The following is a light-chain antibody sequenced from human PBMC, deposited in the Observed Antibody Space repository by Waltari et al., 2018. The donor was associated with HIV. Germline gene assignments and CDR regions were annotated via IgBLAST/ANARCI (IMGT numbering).Light chain of an antibody. CDR3: QQYYSTPLT. Sequence: DIVMTQSPLSLPVTPGEPASISCRSSQSLLFSNGYNYLDWYQQKPGQPPKLLIYWASTRESGVPDRFSGSGSGTDFTLTISSLQAEDVAVYYCQQYYSTPLTFGGGTKVEIK. V-gene: IGKV4-1*01. J-gene: IGKJ4*01. CDR2: WAS. CDR1: QSLLFSNGYNY.